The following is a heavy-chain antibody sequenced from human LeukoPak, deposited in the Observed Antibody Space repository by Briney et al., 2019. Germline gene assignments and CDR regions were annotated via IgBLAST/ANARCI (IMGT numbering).Heavy chain of an antibody. CDR1: AFNFSGNY. J-gene: IGHJ4*02. V-gene: IGHV3-66*01. CDR3: AREISRFGI. Sequence: PGGSLRLSCVDSAFNFSGNYMTWVRQAPGKGLEWVSAIYIGGTTYYADSVKGRFTISRDNPKSTLYLQMHSLRAEDTAVYYCAREISRFGIWGQGTLVSVSP. CDR2: IYIGGTT. D-gene: IGHD3-16*01.